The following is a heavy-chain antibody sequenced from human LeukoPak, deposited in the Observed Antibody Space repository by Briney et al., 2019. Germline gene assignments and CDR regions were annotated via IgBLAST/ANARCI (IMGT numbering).Heavy chain of an antibody. D-gene: IGHD5-24*01. V-gene: IGHV3-49*04. CDR1: GFRFGDHA. CDR3: TRVEMVAFYSYYMDV. CDR2: IRSKTNGGTR. Sequence: PGGSLRLSCTSSGFRFGDHAMSWVRRAPGKGLEWVGFIRSKTNGGTREYAASVKGRFTISRDDSKSIAYLQMNSLNTEDTAVYYCTRVEMVAFYSYYMDVWGKGTTVTISS. J-gene: IGHJ6*03.